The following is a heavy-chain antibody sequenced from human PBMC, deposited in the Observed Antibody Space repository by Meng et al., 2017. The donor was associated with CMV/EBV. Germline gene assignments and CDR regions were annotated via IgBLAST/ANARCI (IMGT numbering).Heavy chain of an antibody. D-gene: IGHD3-3*01. Sequence: ASVKVSCNAAGYTFTSYDINWVRQATGQGLEWMGWMNPNSGNTGYAQKFQGRVTMTRNTSISTAYMELSSLRSEDTAVYYCARAYPGYHYDFWSGYYKNYYYGMDVWGQGTTVTVSS. J-gene: IGHJ6*02. CDR1: GYTFTSYD. CDR2: MNPNSGNT. V-gene: IGHV1-8*01. CDR3: ARAYPGYHYDFWSGYYKNYYYGMDV.